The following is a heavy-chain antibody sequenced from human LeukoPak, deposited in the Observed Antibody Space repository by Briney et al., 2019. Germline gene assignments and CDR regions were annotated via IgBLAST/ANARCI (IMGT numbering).Heavy chain of an antibody. D-gene: IGHD5-18*01. Sequence: SVKVSCKASGGTFSSYAISWVRQAPGQGLEWMGRIIPILGTANYAQKFQGRVTITADKSTSTAYMELSSLRSEDTAAYYCASEDTAMVYYFDYWGQGTLVTVSS. J-gene: IGHJ4*02. V-gene: IGHV1-69*04. CDR2: IIPILGTA. CDR1: GGTFSSYA. CDR3: ASEDTAMVYYFDY.